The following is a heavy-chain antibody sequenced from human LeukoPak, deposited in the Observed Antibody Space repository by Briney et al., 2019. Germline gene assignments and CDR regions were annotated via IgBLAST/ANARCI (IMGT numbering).Heavy chain of an antibody. CDR3: AKESYDSSGYPLDY. CDR1: GFTFSSYG. CDR2: IWYDGSNK. Sequence: GGSLRLSCAASGFTFSSYGMHWVCQAPGKGLEWVAVIWYDGSNKYYADSVKGRFTISRDNSKNTLYLQMNSLRAEDTAVYYCAKESYDSSGYPLDYWGQGTLVTVSS. J-gene: IGHJ4*02. V-gene: IGHV3-33*06. D-gene: IGHD3-22*01.